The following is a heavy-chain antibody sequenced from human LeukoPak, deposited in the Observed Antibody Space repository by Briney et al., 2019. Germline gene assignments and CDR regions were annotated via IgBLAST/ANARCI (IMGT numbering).Heavy chain of an antibody. Sequence: KPSETLSLTCTVSGGSISSGGYYWSWIRQLPGKGLERIGYIYHSGSTYYNPSLKSRVTISVDRSKNQFSLKLSSVTAADTAVYYCARGRYVVVPAVTRGPYAFDIWGQGTMVTVSS. J-gene: IGHJ3*02. D-gene: IGHD2-2*01. CDR2: IYHSGST. CDR3: ARGRYVVVPAVTRGPYAFDI. V-gene: IGHV4-30-2*01. CDR1: GGSISSGGYY.